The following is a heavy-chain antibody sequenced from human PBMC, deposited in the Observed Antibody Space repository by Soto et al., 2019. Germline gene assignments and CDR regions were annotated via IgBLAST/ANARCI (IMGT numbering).Heavy chain of an antibody. CDR3: LRYGGKNLGY. Sequence: GESLKISCKGFGYRFTSFWIGWVRQMPGKGLEWMGIIHPDDSDTKYNQPFQGQVTISADKSISTAYSQWSSLKASDTAMYFCLRYGGKNLGYWGQGTLVTVSS. V-gene: IGHV5-51*01. J-gene: IGHJ4*02. D-gene: IGHD2-15*01. CDR1: GYRFTSFW. CDR2: IHPDDSDT.